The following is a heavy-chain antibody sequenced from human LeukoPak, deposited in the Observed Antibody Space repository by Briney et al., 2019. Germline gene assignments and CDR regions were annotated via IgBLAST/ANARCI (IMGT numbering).Heavy chain of an antibody. D-gene: IGHD2-2*01. Sequence: PGGSLRLSCAASGFTFSTYAMSWVRQAPGKGLERVSVISGSATRTHYADSVKGRFTVSRDNSNNTLYLQMNSLRAEDTAVYYCVSFYETYWGRGTLVTVSS. V-gene: IGHV3-23*01. CDR1: GFTFSTYA. CDR2: ISGSATRT. J-gene: IGHJ4*02. CDR3: VSFYETY.